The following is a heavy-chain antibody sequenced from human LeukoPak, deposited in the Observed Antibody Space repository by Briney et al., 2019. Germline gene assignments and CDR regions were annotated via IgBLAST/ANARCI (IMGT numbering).Heavy chain of an antibody. CDR1: GGSFSGYY. V-gene: IGHV4-34*01. D-gene: IGHD6-19*01. CDR3: AGVVAVAGAFDI. CDR2: INHSGST. Sequence: PSETLSLTCAVYGGSFSGYYWSWIRQPPGKGLEWIGEINHSGSTNYNPSLKSRVTISVDTSKNQFSLKLSSVTAADTAVYYCAGVVAVAGAFDIWGQGTMVTVSS. J-gene: IGHJ3*02.